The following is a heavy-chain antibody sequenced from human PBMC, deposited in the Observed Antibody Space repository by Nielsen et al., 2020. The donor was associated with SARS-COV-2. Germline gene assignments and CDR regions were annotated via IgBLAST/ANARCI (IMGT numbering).Heavy chain of an antibody. CDR2: ISYDGSNK. V-gene: IGHV3-30*03. D-gene: IGHD6-6*01. J-gene: IGHJ4*02. CDR3: ATEIAARSMGSDY. CDR1: GFTFSSYG. Sequence: GGSLRLSCAASGFTFSSYGMHWVRQAPGKGLEWVAVISYDGSNKYYADSVKGRFTISRDNSKNTLYLQMNSLRAEDTAVYYCATEIAARSMGSDYWGQGTLVTVSS.